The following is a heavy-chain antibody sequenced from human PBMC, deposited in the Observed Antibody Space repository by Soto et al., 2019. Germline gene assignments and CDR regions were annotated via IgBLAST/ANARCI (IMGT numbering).Heavy chain of an antibody. J-gene: IGHJ4*02. V-gene: IGHV4-30-4*01. CDR2: IYYSGST. CDR1: SGSMYIGDYY. D-gene: IGHD3-22*01. CDR3: ARVNYYDSSGYLGYFDY. Sequence: TSALCSGSMYIGDYYGSWIRQPPGKGLEWIGYIYYSGSTYYNPSLKSRVTISVDTSKNQFSLKLSSVTAADTAVYYCARVNYYDSSGYLGYFDYWGQGTPVTVSS.